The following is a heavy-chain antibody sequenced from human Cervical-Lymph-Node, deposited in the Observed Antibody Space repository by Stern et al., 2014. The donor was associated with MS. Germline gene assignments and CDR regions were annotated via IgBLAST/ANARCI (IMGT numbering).Heavy chain of an antibody. CDR3: ARDRIGDGDLSLDN. D-gene: IGHD3-10*01. Sequence: VHLVESGAEMKKPGASVKVSCQASGYTLTGYYIHWVRQAPGQRLEWMGWINANSVGTKYAQTLQGRVTMTTDTSINTAYMEMSGLTSDDTAVYFCARDRIGDGDLSLDNWGQGTLVTVSS. V-gene: IGHV1-2*02. J-gene: IGHJ4*02. CDR2: INANSVGT. CDR1: GYTLTGYY.